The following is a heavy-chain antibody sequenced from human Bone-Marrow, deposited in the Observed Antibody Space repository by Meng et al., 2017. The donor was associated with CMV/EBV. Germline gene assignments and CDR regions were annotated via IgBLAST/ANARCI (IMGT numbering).Heavy chain of an antibody. J-gene: IGHJ4*02. CDR2: IKSKTDGETA. V-gene: IGHV3-15*02. CDR3: IWNDLGDY. CDR1: GFTVSNAW. Sequence: EVQLWGRGGTSVKPGGYRGTACSVSGFTVSNAWMIWVRQAPGKGLEWVGRIKSKTDGETADYNAPVKGRFTISRDDSKNTLYLQMNNLKTEDTAIYYCIWNDLGDYWGQGTLVTVSS. D-gene: IGHD1-1*01.